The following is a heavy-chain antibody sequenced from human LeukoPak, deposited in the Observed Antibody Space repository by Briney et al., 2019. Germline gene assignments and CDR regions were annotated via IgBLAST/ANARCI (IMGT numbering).Heavy chain of an antibody. V-gene: IGHV3-7*01. CDR2: INQDGSEK. CDR1: GFTFSSYW. D-gene: IGHD2-2*02. Sequence: GGSLRLSCAASGFTFSSYWMSWVRQAPGKGLEWVANINQDGSEKYYVDSVKGRFTIYRDNAKNSLYLQMNSLRAEDTAVYYCARMYCSSTNCYTDTFDIWGQGTVVTVSS. J-gene: IGHJ3*02. CDR3: ARMYCSSTNCYTDTFDI.